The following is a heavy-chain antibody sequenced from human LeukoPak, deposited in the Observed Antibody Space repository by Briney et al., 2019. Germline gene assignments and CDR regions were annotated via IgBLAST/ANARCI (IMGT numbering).Heavy chain of an antibody. V-gene: IGHV3-74*01. J-gene: IGHJ3*02. D-gene: IGHD3-10*01. CDR1: GFTFSSYW. CDR3: AREVGGVRGHGRYAFDI. Sequence: GGSLRLSCAASGFTFSSYWMHWVRQAPGKGLVWVSRINSDGSSTSYADSVKGRFTISRDNAKNTLYLQMNSLRAEDTAVYYCAREVGGVRGHGRYAFDIWGQGTMVTVSS. CDR2: INSDGSST.